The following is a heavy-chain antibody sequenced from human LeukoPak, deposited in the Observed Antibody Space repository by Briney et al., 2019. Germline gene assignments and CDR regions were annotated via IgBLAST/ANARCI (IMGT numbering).Heavy chain of an antibody. CDR3: ARENCSGGSCYTIAAFDI. D-gene: IGHD2-15*01. Sequence: ASVKVSCKASGYTFTSYDINWVRQAPGQGLEWMGWMNPNSGNTSYAQKFQGRVTIRRNTSISTAYMELSSLRSEDTAVYYCARENCSGGSCYTIAAFDIWGQGTMVTVSS. J-gene: IGHJ3*02. V-gene: IGHV1-8*03. CDR1: GYTFTSYD. CDR2: MNPNSGNT.